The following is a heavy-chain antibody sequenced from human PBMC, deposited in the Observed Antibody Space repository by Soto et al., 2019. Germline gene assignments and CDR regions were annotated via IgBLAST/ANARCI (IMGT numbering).Heavy chain of an antibody. CDR1: GFTFSSYA. J-gene: IGHJ6*02. CDR2: ISYDGSNK. Sequence: LSLSCAASGFTFSSYAMHWVRQAPGKGLEWVAVISYDGSNKYYADSVKGRCTISRDNSKNTLYLQMNSLRAEDTAMYYCARDTYGSGTNLGYYGMDVWGQGTTVTVSS. CDR3: ARDTYGSGTNLGYYGMDV. V-gene: IGHV3-30-3*01. D-gene: IGHD6-25*01.